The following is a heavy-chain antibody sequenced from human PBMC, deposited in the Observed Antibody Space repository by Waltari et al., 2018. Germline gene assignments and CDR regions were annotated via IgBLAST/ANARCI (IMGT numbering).Heavy chain of an antibody. Sequence: EVQLVESGGGLVQPGGSLRLSCAASGFTFGDYWQTWVPQAPGKGLEWVANIKQDGSEKYYVDSVKGRFTISRDNAKSSLYLQMNSLKAEDTAVYYCARDFPSYYESCGLIWGQGTMVTVSS. CDR2: IKQDGSEK. CDR3: ARDFPSYYESCGLI. CDR1: GFTFGDYW. V-gene: IGHV3-7*01. D-gene: IGHD3-22*01. J-gene: IGHJ3*02.